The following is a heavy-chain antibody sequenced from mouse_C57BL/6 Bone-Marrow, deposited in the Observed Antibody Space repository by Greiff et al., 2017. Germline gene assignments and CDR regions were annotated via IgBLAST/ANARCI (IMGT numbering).Heavy chain of an antibody. Sequence: QVQLQQSGAELVKPGASVKMSCKASGYTFTSYWITWVKQRPGQGLEWIGDLYPGSGSTNYNEKFKSKATLTVDTSSSTADMQLSSLTSDDAAVYYCARGGSSFPYAMDYWGQGTSVTVSS. CDR2: LYPGSGST. V-gene: IGHV1-55*01. CDR3: ARGGSSFPYAMDY. CDR1: GYTFTSYW. D-gene: IGHD1-1*01. J-gene: IGHJ4*01.